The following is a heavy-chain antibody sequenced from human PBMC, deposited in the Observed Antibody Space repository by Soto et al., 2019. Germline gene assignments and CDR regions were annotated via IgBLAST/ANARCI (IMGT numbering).Heavy chain of an antibody. J-gene: IGHJ6*03. Sequence: PSETLSLTCAVYGGSFSGYYWSWIRQPPGKGLEWIGEINHSGSTNYNPSLKSRVTISVDTSKNQFSLKLSSVTAADTAVYYCARGLKSEYQLRGSNYYYYMDVWGKGTTVTVSS. D-gene: IGHD2-2*01. CDR2: INHSGST. CDR1: GGSFSGYY. CDR3: ARGLKSEYQLRGSNYYYYMDV. V-gene: IGHV4-34*01.